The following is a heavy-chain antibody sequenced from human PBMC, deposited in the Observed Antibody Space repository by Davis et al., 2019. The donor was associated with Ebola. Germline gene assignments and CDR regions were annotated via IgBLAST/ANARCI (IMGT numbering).Heavy chain of an antibody. D-gene: IGHD1-14*01. Sequence: SLKISCAASGFTFSSYAMSWVRQAPGKGLEWVSGISWNSGSIGYADSVKGRFTISRDNAKNSLYLQMNSLRAEDTALYYCAKDYRGRRYFDLWGRGTLVTVSS. J-gene: IGHJ2*01. CDR2: ISWNSGSI. V-gene: IGHV3-9*01. CDR1: GFTFSSYA. CDR3: AKDYRGRRYFDL.